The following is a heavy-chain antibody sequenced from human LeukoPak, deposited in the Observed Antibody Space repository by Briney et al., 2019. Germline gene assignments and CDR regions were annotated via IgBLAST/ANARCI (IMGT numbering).Heavy chain of an antibody. D-gene: IGHD3-22*01. CDR1: GGSISTSNYY. J-gene: IGHJ4*02. Sequence: SETLSLTCTVSGGSISTSNYYWGWIRQPPGKGLEWIGNIFYSGSTYYSPSLESRVTISVDTSKNQFSLKLSSVTAADTAVYYCARFGKPSYYYDSSGYSGYWGQGTLVTVSS. CDR3: ARFGKPSYYYDSSGYSGY. V-gene: IGHV4-39*01. CDR2: IFYSGST.